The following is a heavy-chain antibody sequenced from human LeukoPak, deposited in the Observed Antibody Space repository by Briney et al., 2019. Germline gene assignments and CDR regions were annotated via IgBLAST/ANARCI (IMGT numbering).Heavy chain of an antibody. CDR1: GGSISSGDYY. Sequence: SETLSLTCTVSGGSISSGDYYWSWIRQPPGKGLEWIGYIYHSGSTYYNPSLKSRVTISVDRSKNQFSLKLSSVTAADTAVYYCARRAPNYNWFDHWVQGTLVTVSS. CDR3: ARRAPNYNWFDH. V-gene: IGHV4-30-2*01. D-gene: IGHD4/OR15-4a*01. CDR2: IYHSGST. J-gene: IGHJ5*02.